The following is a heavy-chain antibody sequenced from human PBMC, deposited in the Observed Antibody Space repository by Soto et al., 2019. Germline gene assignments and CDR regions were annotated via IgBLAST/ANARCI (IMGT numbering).Heavy chain of an antibody. V-gene: IGHV1-18*01. CDR1: GYTFTSYG. CDR3: AMYYYDSSGYYSSDY. CDR2: ISAYNGNT. Sequence: ASVKVSCKASGYTFTSYGISWVRQAPGQGLEWMGWISAYNGNTNYAQKLQGRVTMTTDTSTSTAYMELRSLRSDDTAVYYCAMYYYDSSGYYSSDYWGQGTLVTVSS. J-gene: IGHJ4*02. D-gene: IGHD3-22*01.